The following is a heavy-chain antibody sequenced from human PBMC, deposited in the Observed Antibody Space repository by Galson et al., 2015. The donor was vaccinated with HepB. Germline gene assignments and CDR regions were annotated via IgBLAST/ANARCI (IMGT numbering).Heavy chain of an antibody. J-gene: IGHJ4*02. CDR1: GGSISSGDCY. D-gene: IGHD6-13*01. V-gene: IGHV4-30-4*01. CDR2: IYYSGST. CDR3: ARASSWYNNFDY. Sequence: LSLTCTVSGGSISSGDCYWSWIRQPPGKGLEWIGYIYYSGSTYYNPSLKSRVTISVDTSKNQFSLKLSSVTAADTAVYYCARASSWYNNFDYWGQGTLVTVSS.